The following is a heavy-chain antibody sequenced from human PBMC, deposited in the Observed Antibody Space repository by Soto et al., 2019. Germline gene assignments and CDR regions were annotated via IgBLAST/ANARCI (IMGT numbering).Heavy chain of an antibody. V-gene: IGHV4-61*01. D-gene: IGHD3-3*01. J-gene: IGHJ4*02. Sequence: QVQLQESGPGLVKPSETLSLTCTVSGGSFKSGSYSWSWIRQPPGKGLEWIGYVYHTGRTSYNPSLKSRVSISMDTSKNQFSLNLDSVTAAATAVYFCARDFAYFDSWGKGTLVTVSS. CDR1: GGSFKSGSYS. CDR2: VYHTGRT. CDR3: ARDFAYFDS.